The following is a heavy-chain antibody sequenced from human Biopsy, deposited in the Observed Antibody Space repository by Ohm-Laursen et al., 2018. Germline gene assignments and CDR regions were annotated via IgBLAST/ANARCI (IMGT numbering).Heavy chain of an antibody. CDR2: IYAGATT. CDR3: ARGSGSGFYFDQ. Sequence: SLRLSCAASKFTVRTNSMSWVRLAPGKGLEWVSVIYAGATTYYPDSLKGRFTISRDNSRNTVYLQMDSLGGEDTAVYFCARGSGSGFYFDQWGQGTLVTVSS. D-gene: IGHD2-15*01. J-gene: IGHJ4*02. V-gene: IGHV3-66*01. CDR1: KFTVRTNS.